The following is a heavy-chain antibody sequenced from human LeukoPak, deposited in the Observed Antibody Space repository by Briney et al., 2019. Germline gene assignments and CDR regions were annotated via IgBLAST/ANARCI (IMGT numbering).Heavy chain of an antibody. J-gene: IGHJ4*02. V-gene: IGHV1-68*01. CDR1: GYTFTYCS. CDR2: ITLYNGNT. CDR3: ARIDYYDSSGYDDY. Sequence: GASVKVSCKASGYTFTYCSLHWLQQAPGQGLERMRWITLYNGNTNYAQKLQGRVTMTTDTSTSTAYMELRSLRSDDTAVYYCARIDYYDSSGYDDYWGQGTLVTVSS. D-gene: IGHD3-22*01.